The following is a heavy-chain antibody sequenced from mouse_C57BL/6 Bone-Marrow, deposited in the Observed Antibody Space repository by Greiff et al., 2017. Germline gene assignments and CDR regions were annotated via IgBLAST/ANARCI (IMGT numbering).Heavy chain of an antibody. J-gene: IGHJ3*01. Sequence: EVQRVESGGGLVKPGGSLKLSCAASGFTFSSYAMSWVRQTPEKRLEWVATISSGGSYTYYPDSVKGRFTISRDNAKNTLYLQMSSLKSEDTAMYYCARHTMITAWFAYWGQGTLVTVSA. V-gene: IGHV5-6*01. D-gene: IGHD2-4*01. CDR3: ARHTMITAWFAY. CDR1: GFTFSSYA. CDR2: ISSGGSYT.